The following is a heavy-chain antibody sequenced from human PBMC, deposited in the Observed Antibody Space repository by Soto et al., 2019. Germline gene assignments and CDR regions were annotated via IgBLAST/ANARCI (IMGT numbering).Heavy chain of an antibody. CDR1: GYTFTSYG. D-gene: IGHD3-10*01. Sequence: QVQLVQSGAEVKKPGASVKVSCKASGYTFTSYGISCVRQAPGQGLEWMGWISAYNGNTNYAQKLQGRVTMTTDTSTSTAYMELRSLRSDDTAVYYCARDCITMVRGTNYYYMDVWGKGTTVTVSS. J-gene: IGHJ6*03. CDR2: ISAYNGNT. V-gene: IGHV1-18*01. CDR3: ARDCITMVRGTNYYYMDV.